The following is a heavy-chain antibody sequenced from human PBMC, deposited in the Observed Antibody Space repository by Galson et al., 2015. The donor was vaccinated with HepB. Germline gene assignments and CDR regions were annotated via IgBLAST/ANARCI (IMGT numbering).Heavy chain of an antibody. CDR2: IKSKPNSYAT. CDR1: GFTFSNAW. J-gene: IGHJ4*02. CDR3: TNTFCGGNCYSDY. D-gene: IGHD2-21*02. Sequence: SLRLSCAASGFTFSNAWMNWVRQAPGKGLEWVGRIKSKPNSYATAYAESVKGRFTISRDDSKNTAYLQMNSLKTEDTAVYYCTNTFCGGNCYSDYWGQGTLVTVSS. V-gene: IGHV3-73*01.